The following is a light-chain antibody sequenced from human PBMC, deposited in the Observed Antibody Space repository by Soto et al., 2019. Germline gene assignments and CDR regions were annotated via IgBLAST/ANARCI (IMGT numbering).Light chain of an antibody. CDR1: SSDVGYYNL. Sequence: QSVLTQPASVSGSPGQSITISCTGTSSDVGYYNLVSWYQQHPGKAPKLMIYEVSKQPSGFSNRFSGSKSGNTASLTISGLQAEDEADYYCCSYAGSSTHYVFGTGTKVTVL. V-gene: IGLV2-23*02. J-gene: IGLJ1*01. CDR2: EVS. CDR3: CSYAGSSTHYV.